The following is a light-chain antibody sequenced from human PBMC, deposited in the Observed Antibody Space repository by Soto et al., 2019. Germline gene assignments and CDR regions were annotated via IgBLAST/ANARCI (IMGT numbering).Light chain of an antibody. CDR2: GVT. Sequence: QSALTQPASVSGSPGQSITISCTGTSSDVGAYYSVSWYQHHPGKAPKLIIYGVTNRPSGVSNRFSGSKSGNTASLTISGLQTEDEAYYYCSSYTSSTTWVFGGGTKLTVL. CDR1: SSDVGAYYS. J-gene: IGLJ3*02. CDR3: SSYTSSTTWV. V-gene: IGLV2-14*01.